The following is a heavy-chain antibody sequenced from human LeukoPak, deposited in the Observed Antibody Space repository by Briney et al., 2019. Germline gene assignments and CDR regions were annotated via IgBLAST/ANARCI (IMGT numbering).Heavy chain of an antibody. J-gene: IGHJ6*02. CDR3: ARWLRGIADEDGVDV. CDR2: ITSRGSTI. D-gene: IGHD6-13*01. CDR1: GFTLSDYY. Sequence: GGSLRLSCAASGFTLSDYYLTWVRQAPGKGLEWVSYITSRGSTIYHADSVKGRFAISRDNAKNSLYLQMNSLRAEDTAVYYCARWLRGIADEDGVDVWGQGTTVTVSS. V-gene: IGHV3-11*01.